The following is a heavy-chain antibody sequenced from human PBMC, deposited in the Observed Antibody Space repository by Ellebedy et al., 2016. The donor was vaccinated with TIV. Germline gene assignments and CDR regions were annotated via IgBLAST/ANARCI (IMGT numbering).Heavy chain of an antibody. CDR3: ASSPGSGPLYYYYGMDV. V-gene: IGHV1-2*02. CDR2: INPNSGGT. D-gene: IGHD2-15*01. J-gene: IGHJ6*02. Sequence: ASVKVSCXASGYTFTGYYMHWVRQAPGQGLEWMGWINPNSGGTNYAQKFQGRVTMTRDTSISTAYMELSRLRSEDTAVYYCASSPGSGPLYYYYGMDVWGQGTTVTVSS. CDR1: GYTFTGYY.